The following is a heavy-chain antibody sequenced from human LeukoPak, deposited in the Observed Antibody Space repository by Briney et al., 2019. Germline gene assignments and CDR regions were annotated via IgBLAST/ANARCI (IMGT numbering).Heavy chain of an antibody. J-gene: IGHJ4*02. CDR3: ARSYGSGSLFDF. CDR1: GFTFSTYW. Sequence: PGGSLRLSCAASGFTFSTYWMSWVRQAPGKGLEWVANIKQDGSEKYYVESVKGRFTISRDNAKNSLYLQMNSLRAEDTAVYYCARSYGSGSLFDFWGQGTLVTVSS. V-gene: IGHV3-7*01. D-gene: IGHD3-10*01. CDR2: IKQDGSEK.